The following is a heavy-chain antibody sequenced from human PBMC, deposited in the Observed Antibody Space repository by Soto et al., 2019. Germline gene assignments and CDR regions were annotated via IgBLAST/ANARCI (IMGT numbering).Heavy chain of an antibody. CDR3: AREEGYCNGGPCYRGAFDI. Sequence: EVQLVESGGGLVKPGGSPRLSCAAIKFPFSLYSVLWVRQAPGKGLEWIAFISNGDNHIFYADSVKGRFTISRDNAKNSVYLQMSSLRAEHTAVCYCAREEGYCNGGPCYRGAFDIWGQGTMVTVS. CDR2: ISNGDNHI. D-gene: IGHD2-15*01. V-gene: IGHV3-21*06. CDR1: KFPFSLYS. J-gene: IGHJ3*02.